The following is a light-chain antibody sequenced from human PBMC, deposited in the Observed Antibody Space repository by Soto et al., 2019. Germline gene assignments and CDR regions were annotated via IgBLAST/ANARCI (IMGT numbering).Light chain of an antibody. J-gene: IGLJ1*01. CDR3: SSYTSSSTPYV. Sequence: QSALTQPASVSGSPGQSITISCTGTSSDVGGYNYVSWYQRHPGKAPKLMIYDVSNRPSGVSNRFSGSKSGNTASLTISGLQAGDEADYYCSSYTSSSTPYVFGTGTRSPS. CDR2: DVS. CDR1: SSDVGGYNY. V-gene: IGLV2-14*01.